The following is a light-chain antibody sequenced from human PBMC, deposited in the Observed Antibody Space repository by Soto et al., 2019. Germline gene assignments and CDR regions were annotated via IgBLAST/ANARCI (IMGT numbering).Light chain of an antibody. CDR2: AS. Sequence: EIVLTQSPGTLSLSPGERATLSCRASQSVSDSYLAWYQQKPGQAPRLHIYASSRATGIPDRFSGSGSGTDLTLTISRLEPEDFAVYYCQHYGTSALFGPGTKVDIK. V-gene: IGKV3-20*01. CDR1: QSVSDSY. CDR3: QHYGTSAL. J-gene: IGKJ3*01.